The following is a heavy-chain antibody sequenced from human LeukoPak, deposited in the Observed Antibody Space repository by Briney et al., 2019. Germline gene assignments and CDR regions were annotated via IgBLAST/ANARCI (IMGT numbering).Heavy chain of an antibody. CDR1: GGSFSGYY. CDR2: VNHSGST. CDR3: ARGGGCSSTSCSKDFDY. J-gene: IGHJ4*02. D-gene: IGHD2-2*01. V-gene: IGHV4-34*01. Sequence: SETLSLTCAVYGGSFSGYYWSWIRQPPGKGLEWIGEVNHSGSTKYSPSLKSRVTISVDTSKNQFSLKLSSVTAADTAVYYCARGGGCSSTSCSKDFDYWGQGTLVTVSS.